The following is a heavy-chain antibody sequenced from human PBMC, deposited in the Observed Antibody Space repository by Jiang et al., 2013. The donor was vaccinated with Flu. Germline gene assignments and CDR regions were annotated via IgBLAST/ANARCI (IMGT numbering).Heavy chain of an antibody. CDR3: ARVRRDGYNSGYYYYYMDV. V-gene: IGHV4-61*01. D-gene: IGHD5-24*01. CDR1: GGSVSSGSYY. Sequence: VLLKPSETLSLTCTVSGGSVSSGSYYWSWIRQPPGKGLEWIGYIYYSGSTNYNPSLKSRVTISVDTSKNQFSLKLSSVTAADTAVYYCARVRRDGYNSGYYYYYMDVWGKGTTVTV. CDR2: IYYSGST. J-gene: IGHJ6*03.